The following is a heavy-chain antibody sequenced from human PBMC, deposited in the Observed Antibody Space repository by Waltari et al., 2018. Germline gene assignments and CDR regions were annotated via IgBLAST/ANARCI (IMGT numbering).Heavy chain of an antibody. CDR1: GVPFSSSA. CDR3: AKQHTEKWLISD. D-gene: IGHD6-19*01. Sequence: QVQLLQSGAAVQTPGSSVQVSCKASGVPFSSSAISSVRQAPGKGLEWMGGIIPILGIANYAQKFQGRVTITADESTSTAYMELSSMRSEDTAVYFCAKQHTEKWLISDWGQGTLVTVSS. J-gene: IGHJ4*02. CDR2: IIPILGIA. V-gene: IGHV1-69*10.